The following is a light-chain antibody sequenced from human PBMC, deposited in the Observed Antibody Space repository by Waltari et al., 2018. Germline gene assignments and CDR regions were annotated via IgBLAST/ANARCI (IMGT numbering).Light chain of an antibody. CDR1: GSNIKSSY. Sequence: QSVLTQPPSVSGTPGQRLTISCSGSGSNIKSSYIYWYQKLAGSAPKLLIFENEQRPSGVPNRFSASKSGTSASLAINGLRSEDEALYYCATWDDSRSFFGGGTKLTVL. J-gene: IGLJ2*01. CDR2: ENE. CDR3: ATWDDSRSF. V-gene: IGLV1-47*01.